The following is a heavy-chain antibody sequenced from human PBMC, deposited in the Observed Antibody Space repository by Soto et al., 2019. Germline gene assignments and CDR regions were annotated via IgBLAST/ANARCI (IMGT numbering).Heavy chain of an antibody. V-gene: IGHV5-10-1*01. CDR3: ASSGWYSQYYYYGMDV. CDR2: IDPSDSYT. CDR1: GYSFTSYW. Sequence: PGESLKTSCKGSGYSFTSYWISWVRQMPGKGLEWMGRIDPSDSYTNYSPSFQGHVTISADKSISTAYLQWSSLKASDTAMYYCASSGWYSQYYYYGMDVWGQGTTVTVSS. D-gene: IGHD6-19*01. J-gene: IGHJ6*02.